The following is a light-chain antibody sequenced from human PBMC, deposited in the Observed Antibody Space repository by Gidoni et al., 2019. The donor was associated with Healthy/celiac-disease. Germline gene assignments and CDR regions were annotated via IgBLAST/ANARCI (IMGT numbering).Light chain of an antibody. Sequence: EIVLTQSPATLSLSPGERATLSCRASQSVSSYLAWYQQKPGQAPRLLIYEASNRATGIPARFRGSGSGTAFTLTIRSLEPEDFAVYYCQQRSNWPPRVTFGPGTKVDIK. V-gene: IGKV3-11*01. J-gene: IGKJ3*01. CDR1: QSVSSY. CDR3: QQRSNWPPRVT. CDR2: EAS.